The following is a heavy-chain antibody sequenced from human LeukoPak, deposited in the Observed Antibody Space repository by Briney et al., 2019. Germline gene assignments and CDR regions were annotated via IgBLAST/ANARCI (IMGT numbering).Heavy chain of an antibody. CDR2: ISGSGGSI. J-gene: IGHJ4*02. CDR1: GFTFNNYA. Sequence: GGSLRLSCAASGFTFNNYAMSWVRQAPGKGLEWVSAISGSGGSIYYADSVKGRFTISRDNSKNTLYLQMNSLRAEDRAVYYCAKGLAVGTSYFDYWGQGTLVTVSS. CDR3: AKGLAVGTSYFDY. V-gene: IGHV3-23*01. D-gene: IGHD1-1*01.